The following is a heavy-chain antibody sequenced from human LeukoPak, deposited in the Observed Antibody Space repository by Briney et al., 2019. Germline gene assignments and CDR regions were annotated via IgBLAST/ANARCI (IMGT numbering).Heavy chain of an antibody. J-gene: IGHJ5*02. V-gene: IGHV3-23*01. D-gene: IGHD2-15*01. CDR1: GLTFSSYA. Sequence: GGSLRLSCVASGLTFSSYAMSWVRQAPGKGLEWVSTISGSGGSTYYADSVKGRFTISRDNSKNTLYLQMNSLRAEDTAVYYCAKERSGYCSGGTCFSVWFDPWGQGTLVTISS. CDR2: ISGSGGST. CDR3: AKERSGYCSGGTCFSVWFDP.